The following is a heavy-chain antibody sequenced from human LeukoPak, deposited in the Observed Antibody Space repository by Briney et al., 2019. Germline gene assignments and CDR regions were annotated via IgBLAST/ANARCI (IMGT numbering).Heavy chain of an antibody. CDR3: ARHQLSGSYLHYMDV. CDR2: IYHSGST. Sequence: SETLSLTCTVSGYSISSGYYWGWIRQPPGQGLEWIGSIYHSGSTYYNPSLKSRVTISVDTSKNQFSLKLSSVTAAETAVYYRARHQLSGSYLHYMDVWGKGTTVTVSS. J-gene: IGHJ6*03. D-gene: IGHD1-26*01. V-gene: IGHV4-38-2*02. CDR1: GYSISSGYY.